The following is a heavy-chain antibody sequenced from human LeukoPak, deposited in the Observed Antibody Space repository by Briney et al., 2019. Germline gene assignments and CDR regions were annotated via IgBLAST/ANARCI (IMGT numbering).Heavy chain of an antibody. CDR1: GGSISSYY. D-gene: IGHD3/OR15-3a*01. Sequence: PSETPSLTCTVSGGSISSYYWSWIRQPPGKGLEWIGYIYYSGSTNYNPSLKSRVTISVDTSKNQFSLKLSSVTAADTAVYYCARGSYDIYAFDIWGQGTMVTVSS. CDR3: ARGSYDIYAFDI. CDR2: IYYSGST. J-gene: IGHJ3*02. V-gene: IGHV4-59*01.